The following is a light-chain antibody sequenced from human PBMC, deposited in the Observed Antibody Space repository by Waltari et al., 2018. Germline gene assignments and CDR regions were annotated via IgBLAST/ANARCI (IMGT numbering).Light chain of an antibody. V-gene: IGKV3-20*01. Sequence: ASDRVDTCYLPWYQHKPGQAPRLVIYGASTRAAGMPDRFSGSGSETDFTLTISGLEPEDFAVYYCQQYGTSPPLTFGGGTKVEIK. CDR1: DRVDTCY. CDR3: QQYGTSPPLT. CDR2: GAS. J-gene: IGKJ4*01.